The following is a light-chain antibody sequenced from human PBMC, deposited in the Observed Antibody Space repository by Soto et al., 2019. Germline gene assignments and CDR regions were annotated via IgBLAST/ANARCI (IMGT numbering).Light chain of an antibody. CDR2: GAS. CDR3: QQYNNWPPWT. J-gene: IGKJ1*01. CDR1: QSVSSSY. Sequence: VLTQSPVTLSLSPWERATLSCRASQSVSSSYLAWYQQKPGQAPRLLIYGASTRATGIPARFSGSGSGTDFTLTISSLQSEDFAVYYCQQYNNWPPWTFGQGTKVDIK. V-gene: IGKV3-15*01.